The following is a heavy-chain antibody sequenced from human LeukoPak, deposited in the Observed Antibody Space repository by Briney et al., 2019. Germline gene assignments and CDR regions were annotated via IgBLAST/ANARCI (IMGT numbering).Heavy chain of an antibody. V-gene: IGHV1-2*02. J-gene: IGHJ3*02. D-gene: IGHD3-10*01. Sequence: ASVKVSCKASGYTFTDYYMHWVRQAPGQGLEWMGWISPNTGGTTYAQNFQGRVSMTRDTSISTAFMEVSSLTSDDTAVYYCAREIEDYYGSGSYDALDIWGQGTMVIVSS. CDR1: GYTFTDYY. CDR3: AREIEDYYGSGSYDALDI. CDR2: ISPNTGGT.